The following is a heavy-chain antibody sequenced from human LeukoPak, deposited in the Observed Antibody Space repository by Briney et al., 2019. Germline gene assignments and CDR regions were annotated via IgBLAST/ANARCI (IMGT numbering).Heavy chain of an antibody. CDR3: AKGLEYSSSSGPDY. CDR2: ISWNSGSI. Sequence: GGSLRLSCAASGFTFDDYAMHWVRQAPGKGLERVSGISWNSGSIGYADSVKGRFTISRDNAKNSLYLQMNSLRAEDTALYYCAKGLEYSSSSGPDYWGQGTLVTVSS. V-gene: IGHV3-9*01. J-gene: IGHJ4*02. CDR1: GFTFDDYA. D-gene: IGHD6-6*01.